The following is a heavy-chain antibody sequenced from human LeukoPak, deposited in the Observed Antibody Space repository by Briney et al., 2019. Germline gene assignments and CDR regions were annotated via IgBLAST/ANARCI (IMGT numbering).Heavy chain of an antibody. D-gene: IGHD6-13*01. CDR1: GYTYTGYG. J-gene: IGHJ6*03. V-gene: IGHV1-18*01. Sequence: GASVKVSCKASGYTYTGYGISWVRQAPGQGLEWMGWISAYNGNTNYAQKLQGRVTMTTDTSTSTAYMELRSLRSDDTAVYYCARRYSSSWYPWYYYMDVWGKGTTVTISS. CDR3: ARRYSSSWYPWYYYMDV. CDR2: ISAYNGNT.